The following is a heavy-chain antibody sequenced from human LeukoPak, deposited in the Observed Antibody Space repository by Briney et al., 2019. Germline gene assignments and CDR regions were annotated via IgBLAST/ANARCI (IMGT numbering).Heavy chain of an antibody. V-gene: IGHV3-66*02. CDR3: ARWYYYDSSGYLHDAFDI. J-gene: IGHJ3*02. CDR1: GFTVSSNY. Sequence: GGSLRLSCAASGFTVSSNYMSWVRQAPGKGLEWVSVIYSGGSTYYADSVKGRFTISRDNSKNTLYLQMNSLRAEDTAVYYCARWYYYDSSGYLHDAFDIWGQGTMVIVSS. CDR2: IYSGGST. D-gene: IGHD3-22*01.